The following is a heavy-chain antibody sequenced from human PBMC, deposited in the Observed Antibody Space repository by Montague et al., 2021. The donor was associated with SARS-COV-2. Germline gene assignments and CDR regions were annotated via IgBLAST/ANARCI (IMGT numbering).Heavy chain of an antibody. CDR3: ARGARQGYGFRLGSFDS. V-gene: IGHV4-39*07. J-gene: IGHJ4*02. CDR2: INHSGST. Sequence: SETLSLTCCVSGGPISRSSYYWGWIRQPPGKGLEWIGEINHSGSTNYNPSLKSRVTMSVDTSKNQFSLKLSSVTAADTAVYYCARGARQGYGFRLGSFDSWGQGTLVTVSS. CDR1: GGPISRSSYY. D-gene: IGHD3-10*01.